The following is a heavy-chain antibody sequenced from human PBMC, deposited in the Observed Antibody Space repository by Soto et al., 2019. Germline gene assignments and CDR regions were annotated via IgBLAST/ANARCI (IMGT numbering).Heavy chain of an antibody. CDR1: GDTFTSYG. Sequence: GASVKVSCKACGDTFTSYGRSWVRQAPGQGLEWMGWINAYNGNTNYAQKLQGRVTMTTDTSTSTAYMELRSLRSDDTAVYYSARDSFRIAVAGNPWGQGTLVTVSS. V-gene: IGHV1-18*01. D-gene: IGHD6-19*01. CDR2: INAYNGNT. J-gene: IGHJ5*02. CDR3: ARDSFRIAVAGNP.